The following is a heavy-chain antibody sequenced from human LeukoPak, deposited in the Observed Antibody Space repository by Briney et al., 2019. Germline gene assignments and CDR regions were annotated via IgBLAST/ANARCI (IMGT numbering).Heavy chain of an antibody. V-gene: IGHV4-34*01. CDR1: GGSFSGYY. D-gene: IGHD3-16*02. J-gene: IGHJ4*02. CDR2: INHSGST. CDR3: ARESGDDYVWGSYRLSDY. Sequence: SETLSLTCAVYGGSFSGYYWSWIRQPPGKGLEWIGEINHSGSTNYNPSLKSRVTISVDTSKNQFSLKLSSVTAADTAVYYCARESGDDYVWGSYRLSDYWGQGTLVTVSS.